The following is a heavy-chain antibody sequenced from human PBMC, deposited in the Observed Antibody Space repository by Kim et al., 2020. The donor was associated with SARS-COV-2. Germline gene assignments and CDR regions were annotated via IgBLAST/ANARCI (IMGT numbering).Heavy chain of an antibody. CDR1: GFTFSSYW. J-gene: IGHJ3*02. V-gene: IGHV3-7*01. CDR2: IKQDGSEK. CDR3: ARDELDSWLSWYGGMGAFDI. Sequence: GGSLRLSCAASGFTFSSYWMSWVRQAPGKGLEWVANIKQDGSEKYYVDSVKGRFTISRDNAKNSLYLQMNSLRAEDTAVYYCARDELDSWLSWYGGMGAFDIWGQGTMVTVSS. D-gene: IGHD6-13*01.